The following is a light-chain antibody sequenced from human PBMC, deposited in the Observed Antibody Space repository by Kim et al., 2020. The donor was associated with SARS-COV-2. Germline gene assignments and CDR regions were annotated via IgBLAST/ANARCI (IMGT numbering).Light chain of an antibody. CDR3: SSYAGTNNVR. J-gene: IGLJ2*01. Sequence: QSALTQPPSASGSPGQSVAISCTGTTSDVGANNYVSWYQQNSGKAPKLILYELTKRPSGVPDRFSGSKSGNTASLTVSGLQAEDEAHYYCSSYAGTNNVRFGGGTQLTVL. V-gene: IGLV2-8*01. CDR2: ELT. CDR1: TSDVGANNY.